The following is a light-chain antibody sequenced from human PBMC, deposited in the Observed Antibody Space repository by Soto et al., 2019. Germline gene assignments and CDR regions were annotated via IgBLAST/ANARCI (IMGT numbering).Light chain of an antibody. Sequence: QSVLTQFPSASGSPRQADSFSCAGTKNDIGVYHLVSWYQHHPGQAPRRIIYEVRQRRFGVPDRFSGSKSGNSACLTVSGLQAADEADYFCKSYTGSNTYVFGSGTNVTVL. CDR3: KSYTGSNTYV. V-gene: IGLV2-8*01. CDR1: KNDIGVYHL. J-gene: IGLJ1*01. CDR2: EVR.